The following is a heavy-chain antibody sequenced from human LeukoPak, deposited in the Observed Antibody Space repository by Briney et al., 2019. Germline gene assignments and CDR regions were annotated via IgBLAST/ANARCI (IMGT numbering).Heavy chain of an antibody. Sequence: SETLSLTCTVSGGSISSGDYYWSWIRQPPGKGLEWIGYIYYSGSTYYNPSLKSRVTISVDTPKNQFSLKLSSVTAADTAVYYCARVEQLVIDYWGQGTLVTVSS. J-gene: IGHJ4*02. V-gene: IGHV4-30-4*01. CDR1: GGSISSGDYY. D-gene: IGHD6-6*01. CDR3: ARVEQLVIDY. CDR2: IYYSGST.